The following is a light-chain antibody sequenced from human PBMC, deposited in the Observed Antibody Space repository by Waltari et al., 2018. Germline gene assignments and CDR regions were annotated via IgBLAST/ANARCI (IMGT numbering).Light chain of an antibody. J-gene: IGLJ6*01. Sequence: QSVLTQPPSVSAAPGQKVTISCSGSSSNIGNNYVSWYQQLPGTAPKLLIYDSSERPSGIPDRFSGSKSGTSATLGITGLQTGDEADYYCGTWDSSLSAGVFGSGTKVTVL. V-gene: IGLV1-51*01. CDR1: SSNIGNNY. CDR2: DSS. CDR3: GTWDSSLSAGV.